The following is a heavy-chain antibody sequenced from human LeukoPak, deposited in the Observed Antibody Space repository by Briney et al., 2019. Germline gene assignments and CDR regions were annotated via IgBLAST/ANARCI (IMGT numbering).Heavy chain of an antibody. V-gene: IGHV1-46*01. CDR1: GYTFTSYY. J-gene: IGHJ4*02. CDR2: INPSGGST. Sequence: ASVKVSCKASGYTFTSYYMHWVRQAPGQGLEWMGIINPSGGSTSYAQKFQGRVTMTRVMSTSTAYMELSSLRSEDTAVYYCARDPGQGDGYNSLDYRGQGTLVTVSS. D-gene: IGHD5-24*01. CDR3: ARDPGQGDGYNSLDY.